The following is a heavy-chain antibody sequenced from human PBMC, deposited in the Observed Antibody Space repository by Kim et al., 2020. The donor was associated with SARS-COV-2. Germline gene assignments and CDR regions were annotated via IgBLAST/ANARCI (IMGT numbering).Heavy chain of an antibody. CDR3: AREMVFWRKGVVGTGDSGFDY. J-gene: IGHJ4*02. D-gene: IGHD6-19*01. V-gene: IGHV1-69*13. CDR1: GGTFSSYA. CDR2: IIPIFGTA. Sequence: SVKVSCKASGGTFSSYAISWVRQAPGQGLEWMGGIIPIFGTANYAQKFQGRVTITADESTSTAYMELSSLRSEDTAVYYCAREMVFWRKGVVGTGDSGFDYWGQGTLVTVSS.